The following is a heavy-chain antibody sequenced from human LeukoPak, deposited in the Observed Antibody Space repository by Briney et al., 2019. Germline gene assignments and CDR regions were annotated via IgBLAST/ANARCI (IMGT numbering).Heavy chain of an antibody. CDR2: THYTGET. CDR3: GRNLGSGSDH. CDR1: GDSISGPY. J-gene: IGHJ4*02. Sequence: PSETLSLTCNVSGDSISGPYWNWIRQSPGRGLEWIGYTHYTGETNYNPSLKSRLTMSVDTSNNQVYLRLSSVTAADTAVYYCGRNLGSGSDHWGRGTLVTVSS. D-gene: IGHD3-10*01. V-gene: IGHV4-59*11.